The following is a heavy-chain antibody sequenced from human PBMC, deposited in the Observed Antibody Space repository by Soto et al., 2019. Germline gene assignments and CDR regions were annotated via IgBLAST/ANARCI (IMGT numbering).Heavy chain of an antibody. Sequence: PGGSLRLSCAASGFTFSSYAMSWVRQAPGNGLEWVSAISGSGGSTYYADSVKGRFTISRDNSKNTLYLQINSLRAQDTAVYYCPNPRFSYSSIAAPRGIWFEPWGQGTLVTVGS. CDR1: GFTFSSYA. D-gene: IGHD6-6*01. CDR3: PNPRFSYSSIAAPRGIWFEP. CDR2: ISGSGGST. V-gene: IGHV3-23*01. J-gene: IGHJ5*02.